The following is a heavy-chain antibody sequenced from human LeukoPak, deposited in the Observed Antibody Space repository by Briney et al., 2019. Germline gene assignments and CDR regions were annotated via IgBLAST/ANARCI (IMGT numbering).Heavy chain of an antibody. J-gene: IGHJ4*02. CDR3: ARNGILSDSSGYYPGGVDY. CDR2: IYYSGST. D-gene: IGHD3-22*01. V-gene: IGHV4-59*01. CDR1: GGSIRSYY. Sequence: SETLSLTCTVSGGSIRSYYWSWIRQPPEKGLEWIGYIYYSGSTNYNPSLNSRVTISVDTSKNQFSLKLSSVTAADTAVYYCARNGILSDSSGYYPGGVDYWGQGTLVTVSS.